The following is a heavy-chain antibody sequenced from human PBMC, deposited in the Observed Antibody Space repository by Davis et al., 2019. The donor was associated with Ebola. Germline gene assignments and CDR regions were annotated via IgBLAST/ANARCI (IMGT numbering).Heavy chain of an antibody. D-gene: IGHD4-17*01. CDR2: ISPTGSYI. CDR3: TRHVSGDFWYFDL. CDR1: GFTFSTYA. J-gene: IGHJ2*01. V-gene: IGHV3-23*01. Sequence: PGGSLRLSCAASGFTFSTYAMTWVRQTPGKGLEWVSSISPTGSYIFYADSVKGRFTISRDNSKNTVYLQMNSLRAEDTAVYYCTRHVSGDFWYFDLWGRGTLVTVSS.